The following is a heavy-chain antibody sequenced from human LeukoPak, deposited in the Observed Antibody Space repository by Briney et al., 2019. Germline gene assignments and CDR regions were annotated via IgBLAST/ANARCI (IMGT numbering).Heavy chain of an antibody. CDR3: ARDLPSPYDFWSGIPADV. Sequence: ASVKGFCKAFGFTFISYGISWVRQAPGQGLEWMGWISGYNGNINYARKLQSRVTMTTDTPTSTAYMELRSLRSDDTAVYYCARDLPSPYDFWSGIPADVWGKGTTVTVSS. CDR1: GFTFISYG. D-gene: IGHD3-3*01. CDR2: ISGYNGNI. V-gene: IGHV1-18*01. J-gene: IGHJ6*04.